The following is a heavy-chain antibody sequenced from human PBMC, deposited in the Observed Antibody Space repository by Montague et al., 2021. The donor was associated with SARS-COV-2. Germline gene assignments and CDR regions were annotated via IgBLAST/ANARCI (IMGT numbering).Heavy chain of an antibody. Sequence: SLRLSCAASGFTFSSYAMHWVRQAPGKGLEWVAVISYDGSNKYYADSVKGRFTISRGNSKNTLYLQMNSLRAEDTAVYYCARDGREGLLWFGELLFGWFDPWGQGTLVTVSS. D-gene: IGHD3-10*01. CDR3: ARDGREGLLWFGELLFGWFDP. CDR2: ISYDGSNK. CDR1: GFTFSSYA. J-gene: IGHJ5*02. V-gene: IGHV3-30*04.